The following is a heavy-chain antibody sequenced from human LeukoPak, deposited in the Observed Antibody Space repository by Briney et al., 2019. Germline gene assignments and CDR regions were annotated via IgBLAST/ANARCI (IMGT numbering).Heavy chain of an antibody. V-gene: IGHV3-30-3*01. Sequence: PGGSLRLSCAAPGFTFSSYAMHWVRQAPGKGLEWVAVISYDGSNKYYADSVKGRFTISRDNSKNTLYLQMNSLRAEDTAVYYCARDRDSSGWYDYWGQGTLVTVSS. CDR1: GFTFSSYA. D-gene: IGHD6-19*01. CDR3: ARDRDSSGWYDY. CDR2: ISYDGSNK. J-gene: IGHJ4*02.